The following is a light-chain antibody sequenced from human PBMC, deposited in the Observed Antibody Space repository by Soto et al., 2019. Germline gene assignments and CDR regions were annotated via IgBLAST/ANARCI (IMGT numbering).Light chain of an antibody. CDR1: SSNIGKNY. J-gene: IGLJ2*01. CDR3: GTWDSSLGAVL. CDR2: ENN. V-gene: IGLV1-51*02. Sequence: QSVLTQPPSVSAAPGQKVTISCSGSSSNIGKNYVSWYQQLPGTPPTLLIHENNKRPSGIPDRFSGSKSGTSATLGITGLQTGDEADYYCGTWDSSLGAVLFGGGTKLTVL.